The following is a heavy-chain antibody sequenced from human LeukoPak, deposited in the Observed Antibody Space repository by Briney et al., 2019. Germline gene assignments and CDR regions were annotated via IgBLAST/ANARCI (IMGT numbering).Heavy chain of an antibody. CDR3: ASLAAIGDVDY. D-gene: IGHD2-15*01. CDR2: IIPILGIA. Sequence: SVKVSCKASGGTFSSYAISWVRQAPGQGLEWMGRIIPILGIANYAQKFQGRVTITADKSTSTAYMELSNLRSEDTAVYYCASLAAIGDVDYWGQGTLVTVSS. J-gene: IGHJ4*02. CDR1: GGTFSSYA. V-gene: IGHV1-69*04.